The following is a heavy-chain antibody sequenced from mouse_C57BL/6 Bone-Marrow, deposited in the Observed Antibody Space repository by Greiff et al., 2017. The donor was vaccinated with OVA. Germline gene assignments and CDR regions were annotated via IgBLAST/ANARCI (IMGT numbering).Heavy chain of an antibody. Sequence: VQLQQSGTVLARPGASVKMSCKTSGYTFTRYWMHWVKPRPGQGLAWIGAIYPGNSDTSYNQKFKGKAKLTAVTSASTAYMELSSLTNEDSAVSYCTRSGAAQYYAMDYWGQGTSVTVSS. CDR1: GYTFTRYW. CDR3: TRSGAAQYYAMDY. V-gene: IGHV1-5*01. J-gene: IGHJ4*01. CDR2: IYPGNSDT. D-gene: IGHD3-2*02.